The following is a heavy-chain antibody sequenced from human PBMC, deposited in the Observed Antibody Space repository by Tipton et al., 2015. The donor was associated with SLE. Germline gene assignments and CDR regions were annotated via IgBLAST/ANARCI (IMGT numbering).Heavy chain of an antibody. CDR2: IYYSGST. D-gene: IGHD6-19*01. Sequence: TLSLTCTVFGGSISNHYWTWIRQPPGKGLEWIGYIYYSGSTNYNPSLKSRVTISVDTSKNQFSLKLSPVTAADTAVYYCARDFRSVAGTGYFQHWGQGTLVTVSS. V-gene: IGHV4-59*11. CDR3: ARDFRSVAGTGYFQH. J-gene: IGHJ1*01. CDR1: GGSISNHY.